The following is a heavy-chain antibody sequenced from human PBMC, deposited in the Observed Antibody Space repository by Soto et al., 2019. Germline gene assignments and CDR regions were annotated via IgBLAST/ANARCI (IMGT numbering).Heavy chain of an antibody. CDR1: GFALSDYY. D-gene: IGHD1-26*01. Sequence: GGSLRLSCAASGFALSDYYMSWIRQAPGEGLEWITYISKSGSTTYYVDSVKGRFTISRDNARNSLDLQMNSLGSDDTAVYYCAREASGRYSTFDYWGQGILVTVSS. CDR2: ISKSGSTT. J-gene: IGHJ4*02. CDR3: AREASGRYSTFDY. V-gene: IGHV3-11*01.